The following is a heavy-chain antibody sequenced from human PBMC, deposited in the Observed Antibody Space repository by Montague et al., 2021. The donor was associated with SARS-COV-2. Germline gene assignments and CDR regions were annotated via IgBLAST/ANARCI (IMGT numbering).Heavy chain of an antibody. CDR3: VRDGGNWYYFDY. CDR1: GVSITSYY. V-gene: IGHV4-4*07. J-gene: IGHJ4*02. CDR2: IYASCST. D-gene: IGHD3-16*01. Sequence: SETLSLTCSISGVSITSYYWSWVRQPACQGLELICHIYASCSTNYCPSLRSRVRLSIDNPKNQFSLKLEPLTAADTAVSYCVRDGGNWYYFDYWGQGALVTVSS.